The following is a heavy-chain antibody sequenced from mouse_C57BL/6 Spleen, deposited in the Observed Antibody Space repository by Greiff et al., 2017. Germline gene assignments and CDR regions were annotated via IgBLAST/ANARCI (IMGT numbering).Heavy chain of an antibody. CDR3: ARSGSAYHGNGEGFAY. D-gene: IGHD2-1*01. Sequence: QVQLQQPGAELVKPGASVKLSCKASGYTFTSYWMHWVKQRPGRGLEWIGWIDPNSGGTKYNEKFKSKATLTVDKPSSTAYMQLSSLTSEDSAVYYCARSGSAYHGNGEGFAYWGQGTLVTVSA. CDR2: IDPNSGGT. J-gene: IGHJ3*01. V-gene: IGHV1-72*01. CDR1: GYTFTSYW.